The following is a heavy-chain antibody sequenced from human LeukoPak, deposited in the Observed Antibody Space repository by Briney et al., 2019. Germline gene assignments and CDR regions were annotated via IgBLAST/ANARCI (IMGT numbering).Heavy chain of an antibody. CDR1: GFTVSSNY. CDR3: ATNDYYYYGIDV. CDR2: IYSGGST. D-gene: IGHD2-8*01. V-gene: IGHV3-66*01. Sequence: PGGSLRLSCAASGFTVSSNYMSWVRQAPGKGLEWVSVIYSGGSTYYADSVKGRFTISRDNSKNTLYLQMNSLRAEDTAVYYCATNDYYYYGIDVWGQGTTVTVSS. J-gene: IGHJ6*02.